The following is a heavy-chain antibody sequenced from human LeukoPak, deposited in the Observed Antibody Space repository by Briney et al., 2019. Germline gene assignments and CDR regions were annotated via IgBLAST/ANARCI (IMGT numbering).Heavy chain of an antibody. CDR2: IYPGDSNT. Sequence: GESLKISCKASAYSFSSHWIGWVRQMPGKGLEWMGIIYPGDSNTRYSPSFQGQVTISADKSITTAYLQWSSLKASDTAMYYCARQVVAATGPADYWGQGTLVTVSS. CDR1: AYSFSSHW. D-gene: IGHD2-15*01. J-gene: IGHJ4*02. V-gene: IGHV5-51*01. CDR3: ARQVVAATGPADY.